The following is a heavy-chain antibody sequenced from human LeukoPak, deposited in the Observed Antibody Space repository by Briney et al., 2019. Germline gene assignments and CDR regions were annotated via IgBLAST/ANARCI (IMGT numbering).Heavy chain of an antibody. D-gene: IGHD3-10*01. CDR1: GGSISSGDYY. Sequence: SETLSLTCTVSGGSISSGDYYWSWIRQPPGKGLEWIGYIYYSGSTYYNPSLKSRVTISVDTSKNQFSLKLSSVTAADTAVYYCARDLRGGHPYYYYYMDVWGKGTTVTVSS. V-gene: IGHV4-30-4*08. CDR2: IYYSGST. CDR3: ARDLRGGHPYYYYYMDV. J-gene: IGHJ6*03.